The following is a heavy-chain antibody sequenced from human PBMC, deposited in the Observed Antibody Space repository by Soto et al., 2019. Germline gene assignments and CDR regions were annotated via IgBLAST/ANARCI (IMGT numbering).Heavy chain of an antibody. CDR1: GYTFTGYY. CDR3: ARYYSSSSFWFDP. V-gene: IGHV1-2*02. J-gene: IGHJ5*02. Sequence: ASVKVSCKASGYTFTGYYMHWVRQAPGQGLEWMGWINPNSGGTNYAQKFQGRVTMTRDTSISTAYMELSRLRSDDTAVYYCARYYSSSSFWFDPWGQGXLVTVYS. D-gene: IGHD6-6*01. CDR2: INPNSGGT.